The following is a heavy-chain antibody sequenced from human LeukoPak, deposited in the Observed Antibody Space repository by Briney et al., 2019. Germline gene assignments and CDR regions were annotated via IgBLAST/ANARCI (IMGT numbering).Heavy chain of an antibody. CDR3: AREQLVHYYYYGMDV. V-gene: IGHV1-18*01. CDR2: ISAYNGNT. J-gene: IGHJ6*02. Sequence: ASVKVSCKASGYTFTSYGISWVRQAPGQGLEWMGWISAYNGNTNYAQKLQGRVTMTTDTSTSTAYMELGSLRSDDTAVYYCAREQLVHYYYYGMDVWGQGTTVTVSS. CDR1: GYTFTSYG. D-gene: IGHD6-13*01.